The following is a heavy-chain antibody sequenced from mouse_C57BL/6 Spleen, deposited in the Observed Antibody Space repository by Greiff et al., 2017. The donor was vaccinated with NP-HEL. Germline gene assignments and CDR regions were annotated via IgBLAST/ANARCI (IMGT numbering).Heavy chain of an antibody. CDR1: GFSLTSYA. D-gene: IGHD2-1*01. Sequence: QVQLQQSGPGLVAPSQSLSITCTVSGFSLTSYAISWVRQPPGKGLEWLGVIWTGGGTNYNSALKSRLSISKDNSKSQVFLKMNSLQTDDTARYYCARTGYGNYDDAMDYWGQGTSVTVSS. V-gene: IGHV2-9-1*01. CDR3: ARTGYGNYDDAMDY. CDR2: IWTGGGT. J-gene: IGHJ4*01.